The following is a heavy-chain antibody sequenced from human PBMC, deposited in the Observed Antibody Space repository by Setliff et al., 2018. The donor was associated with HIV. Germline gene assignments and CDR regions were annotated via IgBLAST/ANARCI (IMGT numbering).Heavy chain of an antibody. CDR3: ARGRKKTLAVSGTRYFDF. V-gene: IGHV4-34*01. D-gene: IGHD6-19*01. Sequence: SETLSLTCAVYGGSFSGFYWTFIRQSPGKGLEWIGEVTHSGTTTHDPSLKRRITISVDTSKNQFSLKLTSVTAADMGVYYCARGRKKTLAVSGTRYFDFWGQGTLVTVSS. J-gene: IGHJ4*02. CDR2: VTHSGTT. CDR1: GGSFSGFY.